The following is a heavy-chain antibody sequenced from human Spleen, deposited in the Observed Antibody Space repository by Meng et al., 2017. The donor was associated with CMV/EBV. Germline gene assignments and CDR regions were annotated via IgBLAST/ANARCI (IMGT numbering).Heavy chain of an antibody. Sequence: AEVKKPGASVKVSCKASGHTFTSYDINWVRQATGQGLEWMGWMNPNSGNTGYAQKFQGRVTMTRNTSISTAYMELSSLRSEDTAVYYCARGKRWLQFHDNHYYFDYWGQGTLVTVSA. V-gene: IGHV1-8*01. CDR1: GHTFTSYD. J-gene: IGHJ4*02. CDR3: ARGKRWLQFHDNHYYFDY. D-gene: IGHD5-24*01. CDR2: MNPNSGNT.